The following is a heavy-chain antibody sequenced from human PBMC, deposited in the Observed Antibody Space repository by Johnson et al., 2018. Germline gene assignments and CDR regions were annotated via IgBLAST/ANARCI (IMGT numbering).Heavy chain of an antibody. CDR1: GGTSSNYE. CDR3: ATELGYDYFMDV. D-gene: IGHD3-3*02. V-gene: IGHV1-69*01. CDR2: IIPVFGTA. Sequence: QVQLVESGPEVKKPGSSXKVSCKASGGTSSNYEISWVRQAPGQGLEWMGGIIPVFGTANYAQKFQGRVTITADESTSTAYMELSSLRSEDTAVYYCATELGYDYFMDVWGQGTTVTVSS. J-gene: IGHJ6*02.